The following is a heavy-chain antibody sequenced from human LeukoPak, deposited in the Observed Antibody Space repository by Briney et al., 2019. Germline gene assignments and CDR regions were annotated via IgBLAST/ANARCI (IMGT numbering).Heavy chain of an antibody. V-gene: IGHV3-33*06. J-gene: IGHJ4*02. CDR1: GFTFSSYG. CDR2: IWYDGSNK. CDR3: AKDKYYYGSGTYYPDLTFDY. D-gene: IGHD3-10*01. Sequence: GGSLRLSCAASGFTFSSYGMHWVRQAPGKGLEWVAVIWYDGSNKYYADSVKGRFNISRDNSKNTLYLQMNSLRAENTAVYYCAKDKYYYGSGTYYPDLTFDYWGQGTLVTVSS.